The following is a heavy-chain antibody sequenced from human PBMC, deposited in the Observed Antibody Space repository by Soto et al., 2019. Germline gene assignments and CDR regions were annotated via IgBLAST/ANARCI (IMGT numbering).Heavy chain of an antibody. CDR2: ISYSGTT. CDR1: GGSISSGNYY. D-gene: IGHD4-17*01. Sequence: QVQLQESGPGLVKPSQTLSLTCTVSGGSISSGNYYWSWIRQPPGKGLEWIGFISYSGTTHYSASLTSPVSISVDTSTTQFSLDLSSVTAADTAVYYCATMGTPVTGLYYFDYWGQGTLVTVSS. J-gene: IGHJ4*02. CDR3: ATMGTPVTGLYYFDY. V-gene: IGHV4-30-4*01.